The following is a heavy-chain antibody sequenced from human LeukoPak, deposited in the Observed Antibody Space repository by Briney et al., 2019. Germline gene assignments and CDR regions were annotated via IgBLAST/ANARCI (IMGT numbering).Heavy chain of an antibody. CDR3: AKLKWLQHSYYFDY. D-gene: IGHD5-24*01. CDR1: GGSVGSGAYY. CDR2: IYYSGST. Sequence: SETLSLTCTVSGGSVGSGAYYWSWIRQPPGKGLEWIGLIYYSGSTNYNPSLKSRVTMSVDTSKNQFSLRLSSVTAADTAVYYCAKLKWLQHSYYFDYWGQGTLVTVSS. J-gene: IGHJ4*02. V-gene: IGHV4-61*08.